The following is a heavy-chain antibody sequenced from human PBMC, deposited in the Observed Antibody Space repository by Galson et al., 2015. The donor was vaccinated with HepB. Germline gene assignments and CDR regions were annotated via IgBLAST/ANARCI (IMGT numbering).Heavy chain of an antibody. Sequence: ETLSLTCTVSGGSISSSSYYWGWIRQPPGKGLEWIGSIYYSGSTYYNPSLKSRVTISVDTSKNQFSLKLSSVTAADTAVYYCARHPRRDGYTDYWGQGTLVTVSS. J-gene: IGHJ4*02. V-gene: IGHV4-39*01. CDR1: GGSISSSSYY. D-gene: IGHD5-24*01. CDR2: IYYSGST. CDR3: ARHPRRDGYTDY.